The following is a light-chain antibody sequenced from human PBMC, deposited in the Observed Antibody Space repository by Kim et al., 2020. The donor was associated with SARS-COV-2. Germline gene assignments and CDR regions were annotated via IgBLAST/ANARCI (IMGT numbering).Light chain of an antibody. Sequence: GKTARITCGGNNIGGKSVHWYQQRPGQAPVLVIYSDTDRPSGIPERFSGSNSGNTATLTINRVEAGDEADYFCQVWDSSYDHVVFGGGTKLTVL. CDR3: QVWDSSYDHVV. CDR2: SDT. V-gene: IGLV3-21*04. J-gene: IGLJ2*01. CDR1: NIGGKS.